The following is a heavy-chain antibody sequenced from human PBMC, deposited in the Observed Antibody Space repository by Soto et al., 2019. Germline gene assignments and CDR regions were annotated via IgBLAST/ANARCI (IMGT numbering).Heavy chain of an antibody. D-gene: IGHD1-26*01. CDR1: GYTFTSYA. V-gene: IGHV1-3*01. CDR3: ARGGSLYWYFDL. CDR2: INAGNGNT. Sequence: ASVKVSCKASGYTFTSYAMHWVRQAPGQRLEWMGWINAGNGNTKYSQKYQGRVTITRDTSASTAYMELSSLRSEDTAVYYCARGGSLYWYFDLWGRGTLVTVSS. J-gene: IGHJ2*01.